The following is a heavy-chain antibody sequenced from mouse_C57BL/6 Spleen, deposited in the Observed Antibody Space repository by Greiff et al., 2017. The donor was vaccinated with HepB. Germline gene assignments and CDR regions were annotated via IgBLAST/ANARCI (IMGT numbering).Heavy chain of an antibody. D-gene: IGHD2-2*01. CDR1: GYAFTNYL. CDR2: INPGSGGT. Sequence: QVHVKQSGAELVRPGTSVKVSCKASGYAFTNYLIEWVKQRPGQGLEWIGVINPGSGGTNYNEKFKGKATLTADKSSSTAYMQLSSLTSEDSAVYFCARGSMVKEDYFDYWGQGTTLTVSS. CDR3: ARGSMVKEDYFDY. V-gene: IGHV1-54*01. J-gene: IGHJ2*01.